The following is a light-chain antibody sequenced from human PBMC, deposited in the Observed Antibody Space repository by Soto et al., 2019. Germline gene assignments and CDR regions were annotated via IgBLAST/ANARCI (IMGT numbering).Light chain of an antibody. CDR1: QSISSW. CDR3: QEYNNYWGT. J-gene: IGKJ1*01. Sequence: DIQMTQSPSTLSASLGDRVTITCRASQSISSWLAWYQQKPGKAPKLLIYDASSLESGVPSRFSGSGSGTEFTLTISSLQPDDFATYYCQEYNNYWGTFGQGTKVDIK. V-gene: IGKV1-5*01. CDR2: DAS.